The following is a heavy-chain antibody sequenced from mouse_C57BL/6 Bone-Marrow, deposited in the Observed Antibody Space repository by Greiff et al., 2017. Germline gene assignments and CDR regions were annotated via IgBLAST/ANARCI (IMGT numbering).Heavy chain of an antibody. Sequence: VKLQQPGAELVKPGASVKLSCKASGYTFTSYWMHWVKQRPGQGLEWIGMIHPNSGSTNYNEKFKSKATLTVDKSSSTAYMQLSSLTSEDSAVYYCAHDYGSSYVWYFDVWGTGTTVTVSS. CDR2: IHPNSGST. J-gene: IGHJ1*03. CDR3: AHDYGSSYVWYFDV. CDR1: GYTFTSYW. D-gene: IGHD1-1*01. V-gene: IGHV1-64*01.